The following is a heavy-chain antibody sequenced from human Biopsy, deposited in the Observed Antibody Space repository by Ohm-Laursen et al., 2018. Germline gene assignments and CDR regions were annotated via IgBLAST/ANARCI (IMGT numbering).Heavy chain of an antibody. CDR1: GGTFNNYG. J-gene: IGHJ6*01. CDR3: ARDKTVLNYYFASDV. D-gene: IGHD2/OR15-2a*01. CDR2: IISMVGTP. V-gene: IGHV1-69*04. Sequence: SVKVSYKASGGTFNNYGITWVRQAPGQGLEWVGRIISMVGTPKYAQKFQGRATITVDKSTSTAYLDLSSLKSEDTAVYYCARDKTVLNYYFASDVWGQGTTVTVSS.